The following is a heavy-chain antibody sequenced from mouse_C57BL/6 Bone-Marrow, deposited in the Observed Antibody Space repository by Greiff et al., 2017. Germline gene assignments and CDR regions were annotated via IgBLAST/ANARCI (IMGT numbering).Heavy chain of an antibody. CDR1: GYTFTSYW. Sequence: EVKLQESGTVLVRPGASVKMSCKASGYTFTSYWMHWVKQRPGQGLEWIGAIYPGNSDTSYNQKVKGKAKLTAVTSASTAYMELSSLKNEDSAVYDWTCVYYFDYWGQGTALTVSA. CDR2: IYPGNSDT. CDR3: TCVYYFDY. V-gene: IGHV1-5*01. J-gene: IGHJ2*01.